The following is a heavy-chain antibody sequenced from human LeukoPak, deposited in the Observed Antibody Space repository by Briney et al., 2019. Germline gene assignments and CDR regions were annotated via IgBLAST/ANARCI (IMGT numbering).Heavy chain of an antibody. CDR2: INHSGST. D-gene: IGHD3-10*01. CDR1: GGSFSGYY. CDR3: ARGDGLWFGELLSAFDI. J-gene: IGHJ3*02. Sequence: PSETLSLTCAVYGGSFSGYYWSWIRQPPGKGLEWIGEINHSGSTNYNPSLKSRVTISVDTPKNQFSLKLSSVTAADTAVYYCARGDGLWFGELLSAFDIWGQGTMVTVSS. V-gene: IGHV4-34*01.